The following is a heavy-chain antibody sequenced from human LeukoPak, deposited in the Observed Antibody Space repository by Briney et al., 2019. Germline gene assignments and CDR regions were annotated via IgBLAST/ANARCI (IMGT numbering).Heavy chain of an antibody. J-gene: IGHJ3*02. CDR2: IRTKATSYDA. Sequence: PGGSLRLSCADSGFTFSSYAMSWVRQASGKGLEWVGRIRTKATSYDAAYAASVKGRFTISRDDSKSIAYLQMNSLKTEDTAVYYCTRVDGSGWYRGAFDIWGQGTMVTVSS. CDR1: GFTFSSYA. V-gene: IGHV3-73*01. CDR3: TRVDGSGWYRGAFDI. D-gene: IGHD6-19*01.